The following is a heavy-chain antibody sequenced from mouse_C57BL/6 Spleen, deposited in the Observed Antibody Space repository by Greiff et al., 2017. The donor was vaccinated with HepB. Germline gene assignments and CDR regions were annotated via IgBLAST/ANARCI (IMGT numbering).Heavy chain of an antibody. J-gene: IGHJ2*01. V-gene: IGHV5-12*01. Sequence: EVKLMESGGGLVQPGGSLKLPCAAFGFTFSDYYMYWVRQTPEKRLEWVAYISNGGGSTYYPDTVKGRFTISRDNAKNTLYLQMSRLKSEDTAMYYCARRSYDYPYYFDYWGQGTTLTVSS. CDR1: GFTFSDYY. CDR3: ARRSYDYPYYFDY. CDR2: ISNGGGST. D-gene: IGHD2-4*01.